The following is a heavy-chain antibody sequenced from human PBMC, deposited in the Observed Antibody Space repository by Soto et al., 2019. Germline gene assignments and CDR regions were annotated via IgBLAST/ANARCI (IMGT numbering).Heavy chain of an antibody. Sequence: QITLKESGPTLVKPTQTLTLTCTFSGFSLSTSGVGVGWIRQPPGKALEWLALIYWDDDKRYSPSLKSRLTITKDTSKNQVVIKMTNMDPVDTATYYCAHSSRYGYDFDYWGQGTLVTVSS. J-gene: IGHJ4*02. CDR1: GFSLSTSGVG. CDR3: AHSSRYGYDFDY. D-gene: IGHD5-18*01. CDR2: IYWDDDK. V-gene: IGHV2-5*02.